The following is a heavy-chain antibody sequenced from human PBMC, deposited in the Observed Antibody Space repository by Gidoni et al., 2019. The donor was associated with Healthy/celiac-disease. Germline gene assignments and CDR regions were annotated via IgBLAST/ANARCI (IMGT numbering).Heavy chain of an antibody. CDR1: GCTFSSYS. V-gene: IGHV3-21*01. Sequence: EVQLVESGGGLVKPGGSLRLSCAASGCTFSSYSMNWVRQAPGKWLEWVSSISSSSSYIYYADSVKGRFTISRDNAKNSLYLQMNSLRAEDTAVYYCARNWRGATNFDYWGQGTLVTVSS. CDR2: ISSSSSYI. J-gene: IGHJ4*02. CDR3: ARNWRGATNFDY. D-gene: IGHD1-26*01.